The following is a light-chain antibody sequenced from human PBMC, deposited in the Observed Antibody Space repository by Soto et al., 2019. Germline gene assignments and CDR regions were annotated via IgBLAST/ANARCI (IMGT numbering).Light chain of an antibody. CDR2: DVF. V-gene: IGKV1-5*01. Sequence: DIQMTQSPSTLSASVGDRVTITCRASHNINNWLAWYQKKPGEAPKLLIFDVFKLKSGVPSRFSGSGSGTEFTLTITSLQPDDFATYYCQQYNSYGLTFGGGTKVDMK. CDR3: QQYNSYGLT. J-gene: IGKJ4*01. CDR1: HNINNW.